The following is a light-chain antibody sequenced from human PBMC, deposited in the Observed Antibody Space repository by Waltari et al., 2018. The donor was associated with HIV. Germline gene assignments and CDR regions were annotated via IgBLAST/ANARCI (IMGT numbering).Light chain of an antibody. J-gene: IGLJ2*01. CDR3: SSYTSSSSVL. CDR1: SSDVGGYNY. V-gene: IGLV2-14*01. CDR2: EVT. Sequence: QSALTQPASVSGSPGQSITISCTGTSSDVGGYNYVSWYQLHPGKAPKLMIFEVTNRPVGVSNRFSGSKSGNTASLTISGLQAEDEADYYCSSYTSSSSVLFGGGTKLTVL.